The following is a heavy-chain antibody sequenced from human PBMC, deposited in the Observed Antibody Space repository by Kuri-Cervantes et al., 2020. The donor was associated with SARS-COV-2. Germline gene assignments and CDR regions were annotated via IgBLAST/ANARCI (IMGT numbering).Heavy chain of an antibody. D-gene: IGHD3-3*01. Sequence: GGSLRLSCAASGFTSSNAWMNWVRQAPGKGREWVGRIKSKTDGGTTDYAAPVKGRFTISRDDSKNTLYLQMNSLKTEDTAVYYCTTERSYYDFWSGYFGYFDYWGQGTLVTVSS. CDR3: TTERSYYDFWSGYFGYFDY. J-gene: IGHJ4*02. CDR1: GFTSSNAW. CDR2: IKSKTDGGTT. V-gene: IGHV3-15*07.